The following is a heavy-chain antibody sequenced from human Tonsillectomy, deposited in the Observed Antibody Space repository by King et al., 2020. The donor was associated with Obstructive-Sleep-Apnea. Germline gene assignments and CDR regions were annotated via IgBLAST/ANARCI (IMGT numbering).Heavy chain of an antibody. CDR2: IYYSGNT. D-gene: IGHD2-15*01. Sequence: VQLQESGPGLVKPSQTPSLTCTVSGGSISSGDYYWSWIRQPPGKGLEWIGYIYYSGNTYYNPSLKSRVTISVDTSKNQFSLKLSSVTAADTAVYYCASTCSGGSCSWGRIDYWGQGTLVTVSS. CDR3: ASTCSGGSCSWGRIDY. J-gene: IGHJ4*02. V-gene: IGHV4-30-4*01. CDR1: GGSISSGDYY.